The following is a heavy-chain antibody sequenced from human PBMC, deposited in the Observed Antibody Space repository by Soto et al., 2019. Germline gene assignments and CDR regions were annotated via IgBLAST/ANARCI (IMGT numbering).Heavy chain of an antibody. D-gene: IGHD3-9*01. CDR3: AKVRQRFLDILTGATNFDS. V-gene: IGHV3-23*01. Sequence: EVHLLGSGGDLVKPGGSLRLSCEVSGFTFNNFAMSWVRQSPGKGLEWVSTISSDGDLRHYAESVKGRFTISRDNSKSSLLLQMNGLRAEDPALYFCAKVRQRFLDILTGATNFDSWGQGTLVTVSS. CDR1: GFTFNNFA. J-gene: IGHJ4*02. CDR2: ISSDGDLR.